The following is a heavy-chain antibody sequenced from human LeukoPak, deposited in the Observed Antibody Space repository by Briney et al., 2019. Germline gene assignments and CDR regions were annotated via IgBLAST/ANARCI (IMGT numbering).Heavy chain of an antibody. D-gene: IGHD6-19*01. V-gene: IGHV1-24*01. CDR1: GYTLTELS. CDR3: ATGRGAVAGTGGYFDY. Sequence: ASVKVSCKVSGYTLTELSMHWVRQAPGKGLEWMGGFDPEDGETIYAQKFQGRVTMTEDTSTDTAYMELSSLRSEDTAVYYCATGRGAVAGTGGYFDYWGQGTVVTVSS. CDR2: FDPEDGET. J-gene: IGHJ4*02.